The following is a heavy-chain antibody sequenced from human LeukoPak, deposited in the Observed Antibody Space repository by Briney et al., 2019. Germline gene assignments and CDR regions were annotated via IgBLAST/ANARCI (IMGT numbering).Heavy chain of an antibody. CDR3: AREREYSSSWYTNRLYYFDY. J-gene: IGHJ4*02. Sequence: GGSLRLSCAASGFTFSSYGMSWVRQAPGKGLEWVSSISSSSSYIYYADSVKGRFTISRDNAKNSLYLQMNSLRAEDTAVYYCAREREYSSSWYTNRLYYFDYWGQGTLVTVSS. V-gene: IGHV3-21*01. CDR2: ISSSSSYI. D-gene: IGHD6-13*01. CDR1: GFTFSSYG.